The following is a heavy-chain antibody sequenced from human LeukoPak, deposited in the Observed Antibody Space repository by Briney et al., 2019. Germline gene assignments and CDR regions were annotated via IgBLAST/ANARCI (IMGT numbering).Heavy chain of an antibody. Sequence: SETLSLTCTVSGGSISNYYWSWIRQPPGEGLEWIGYIFYSGSTNYNPSLKSRLTISVDTSKNQFSLKLSSVTAADTAVYYCARHYDSSGYWYYFDYWGQGTLVTVSS. D-gene: IGHD3-22*01. CDR3: ARHYDSSGYWYYFDY. V-gene: IGHV4-59*08. J-gene: IGHJ4*02. CDR1: GGSISNYY. CDR2: IFYSGST.